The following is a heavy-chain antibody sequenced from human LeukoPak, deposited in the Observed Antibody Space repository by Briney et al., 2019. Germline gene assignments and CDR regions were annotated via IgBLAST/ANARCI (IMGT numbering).Heavy chain of an antibody. V-gene: IGHV3-53*01. J-gene: IGHJ4*02. D-gene: IGHD1-26*01. CDR1: GFTVSSNY. Sequence: GGSLRLSCAASGFTVSSNYMSWVRQAPGKGLEWVSVIYSGGSAYYADSVKGRFTTSRDNSKNTLYLQMNSLRAEDTAVYYCAREWERDWGQGTLVTVSS. CDR3: AREWERD. CDR2: IYSGGSA.